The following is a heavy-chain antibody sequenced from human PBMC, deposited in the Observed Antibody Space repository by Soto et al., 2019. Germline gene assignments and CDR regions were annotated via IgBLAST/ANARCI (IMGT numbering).Heavy chain of an antibody. Sequence: DVQLVESGGGLIQPGGSLRLSCVASGFTVSSTYMSWVRQGPGTGLEWVSVIYSGGVTLYAESVQGRFSISRDNSKNTLFLDMKHVRNDAAGIYYCAIGDFWKSGSFAPWGQGPRVTVS. J-gene: IGHJ5*02. CDR2: IYSGGVT. D-gene: IGHD3-3*01. CDR1: GFTVSSTY. CDR3: AIGDFWKSGSFAP. V-gene: IGHV3-53*01.